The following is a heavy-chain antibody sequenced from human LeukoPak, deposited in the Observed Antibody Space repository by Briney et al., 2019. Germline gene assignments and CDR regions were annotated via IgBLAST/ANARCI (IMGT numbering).Heavy chain of an antibody. CDR1: GGSISSSNYY. CDR3: ARHGYSNSYFDY. Sequence: SETLSLTCSVSGGSISSSNYYWGWIRQPPGKGLEWIGNIYYSGSTYCNPSLKSRVSISVDTSKNQFSLKLSSVTAADTAVYFCARHGYSNSYFDYWGQGILVTVS. CDR2: IYYSGST. J-gene: IGHJ4*02. D-gene: IGHD6-6*01. V-gene: IGHV4-39*01.